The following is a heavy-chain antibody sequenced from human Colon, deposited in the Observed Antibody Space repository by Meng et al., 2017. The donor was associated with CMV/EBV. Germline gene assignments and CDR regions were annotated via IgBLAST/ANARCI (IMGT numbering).Heavy chain of an antibody. D-gene: IGHD2-15*01. Sequence: GGSLRLSCEASGFNFRSSAMSWVRQAPGKGLEWVSSISGAGTATFYADSVNGRFTISRDNSKNTLYLQMNSLRAEDTAIYYCVRDVGGGYCRGASCRASWGQGTLVTVSS. J-gene: IGHJ5*02. CDR1: GFNFRSSA. V-gene: IGHV3-23*01. CDR3: VRDVGGGYCRGASCRAS. CDR2: ISGAGTAT.